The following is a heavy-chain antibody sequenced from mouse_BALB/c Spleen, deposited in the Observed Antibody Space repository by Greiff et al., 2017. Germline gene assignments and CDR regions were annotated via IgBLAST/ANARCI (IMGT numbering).Heavy chain of an antibody. J-gene: IGHJ3*01. CDR3: ARDAFYDGYSAWFAY. CDR2: ISDGGSYT. V-gene: IGHV5-4*02. CDR1: GFTFSDYY. D-gene: IGHD2-3*01. Sequence: EVQGVESGGGLVKPGGSLKLSCAASGFTFSDYYMYWVRQTPEKRLEWVATISDGGSYTYYPDSVKGRFTISRDNAKNNLYLQMSSLKSEDTAMYYCARDAFYDGYSAWFAYWGQGTLVTVSA.